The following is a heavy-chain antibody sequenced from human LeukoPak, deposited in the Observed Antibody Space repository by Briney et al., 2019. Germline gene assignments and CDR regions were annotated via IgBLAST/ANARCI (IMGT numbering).Heavy chain of an antibody. D-gene: IGHD2-2*01. J-gene: IGHJ6*03. CDR2: IYYSGGT. V-gene: IGHV4-30-4*08. Sequence: SQTLSLTCTVSGGSISSGDYYWSWIRQPPGKGLEWIGYIYYSGGTYYNPSLKSRVTISVDASKNQFSLKLSSVTAADTAVYYCAREWYCSSTSCYDYYYYYMDVWGKGTTVTVSS. CDR1: GGSISSGDYY. CDR3: AREWYCSSTSCYDYYYYYMDV.